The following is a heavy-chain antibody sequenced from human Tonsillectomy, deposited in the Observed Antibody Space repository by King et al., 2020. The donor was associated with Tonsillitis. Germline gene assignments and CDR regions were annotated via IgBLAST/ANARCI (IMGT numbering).Heavy chain of an antibody. CDR3: AKGHDFWSGCYASGY. CDR2: FSGGAGGP. Sequence: VQLVESGGGLVQPGGSLRLSCAASGFTFSAYAMSWGRQAPGKGREWVAAFSGGAGGPFYADSVKGRFTISRDNSKNTLYVQMNSLSGEDTAVYYCAKGHDFWSGCYASGYWGQGTLVTVSS. J-gene: IGHJ4*02. CDR1: GFTFSAYA. V-gene: IGHV3-23*04. D-gene: IGHD3-3*01.